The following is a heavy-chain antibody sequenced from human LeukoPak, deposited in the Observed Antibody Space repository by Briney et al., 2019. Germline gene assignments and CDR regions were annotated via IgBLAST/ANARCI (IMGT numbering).Heavy chain of an antibody. V-gene: IGHV7-4-1*02. J-gene: IGHJ4*02. CDR3: ARVQVGVPEHYFDY. CDR1: GYTFTSYA. Sequence: ASVKVSCKASGYTFTSYAMNWVRQAPGQGLEWMGWINTNTGNPTYAQGFTGRFVFSLDTSVSTAYLQISSLKAEDTAVYYCARVQVGVPEHYFDYWGQGTLVTVSS. CDR2: INTNTGNP. D-gene: IGHD1-26*01.